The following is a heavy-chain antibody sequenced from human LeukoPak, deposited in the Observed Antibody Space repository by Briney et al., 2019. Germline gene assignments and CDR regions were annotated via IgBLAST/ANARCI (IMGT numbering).Heavy chain of an antibody. D-gene: IGHD1-14*01. CDR3: ARDGNRDNGMDV. CDR2: IIPIFGTA. J-gene: IGHJ6*02. Sequence: ASLKVSCKASGCTFSSYAIRWVRQDPGQGLEWMGGIIPIFGTANYAQKFQGRVTITADESTSTAYMELSSLRSEDTAVYYCARDGNRDNGMDVWGQGTTVTVSS. CDR1: GCTFSSYA. V-gene: IGHV1-69*13.